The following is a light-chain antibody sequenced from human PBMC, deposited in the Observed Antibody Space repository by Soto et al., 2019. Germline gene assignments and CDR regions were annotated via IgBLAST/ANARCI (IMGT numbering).Light chain of an antibody. CDR1: QSIGSW. CDR2: RAS. CDR3: QQYESHPHT. J-gene: IGKJ2*01. V-gene: IGKV1-5*03. Sequence: DIQMTQSPSTLSASAGDRVTITCRASQSIGSWLAWYQQKPGKAPKFMIYRASILESGVPARFSGSGSGTDFTLTISSLQPDDFASYYCQQYESHPHTFGRGTKVDIK.